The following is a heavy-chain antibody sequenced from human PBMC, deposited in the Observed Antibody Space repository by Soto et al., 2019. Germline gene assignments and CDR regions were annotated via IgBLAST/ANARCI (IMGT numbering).Heavy chain of an antibody. V-gene: IGHV4-39*01. D-gene: IGHD3-10*01. CDR2: VYHTGNT. Sequence: ASETLSLTCTVSGGSINDYNYHWGWVRQSPAKGLEWIATVYHTGNTYYNPSLRSRVTISADTSRDQFSLKLTSVTAADTAVYYCARRSAVTLVRGVTSPWDTWGPGTVVTVSS. CDR1: GGSINDYNYH. CDR3: ARRSAVTLVRGVTSPWDT. J-gene: IGHJ5*02.